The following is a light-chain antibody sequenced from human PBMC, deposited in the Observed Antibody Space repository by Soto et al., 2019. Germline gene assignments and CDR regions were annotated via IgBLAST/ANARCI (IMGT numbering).Light chain of an antibody. CDR1: QXLSSNY. CDR3: HQYDNAPFT. Sequence: IXXTXSPGTXXXXXGERATLXXXAXQXLSSNYLAWYQQRPGQSPRLLVYGXSXRATGIPDRXXXSGXXTDFALTISRLEPEDXAXYYCHQYDNAPFTFGPGTRVGIK. V-gene: IGKV3-20*01. J-gene: IGKJ3*01. CDR2: GXS.